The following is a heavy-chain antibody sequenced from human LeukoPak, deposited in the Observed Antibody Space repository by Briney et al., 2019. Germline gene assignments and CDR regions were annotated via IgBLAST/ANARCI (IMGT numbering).Heavy chain of an antibody. D-gene: IGHD4-11*01. CDR1: GFTVSSNY. Sequence: GGSLRLSCAASGFTVSSNYMSWVRQAPGKGLEWVSVIYSGGSTYYADSVKGRFTISRDSSKNTLFLQMNSLRAEDTAVYYCARDPPAVKSGTYGWGQGTLVTVSS. J-gene: IGHJ4*02. CDR2: IYSGGST. CDR3: ARDPPAVKSGTYG. V-gene: IGHV3-66*01.